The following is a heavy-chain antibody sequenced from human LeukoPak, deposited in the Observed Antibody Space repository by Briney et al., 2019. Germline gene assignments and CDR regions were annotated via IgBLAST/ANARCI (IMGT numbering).Heavy chain of an antibody. CDR1: GYSFTSYW. CDR2: IYPGDSDT. D-gene: IGHD4-17*01. V-gene: IGHV5-51*01. J-gene: IGHJ6*02. Sequence: GESLKISCKGSGYSFTSYWIGWVRQMPGKGLEWMGIIYPGDSDTRYSPSFQGHVTISADKSIGTAYLQWSSLKASDTAMYYCARRSTVTYYGMDVWGQGTTVTVSS. CDR3: ARRSTVTYYGMDV.